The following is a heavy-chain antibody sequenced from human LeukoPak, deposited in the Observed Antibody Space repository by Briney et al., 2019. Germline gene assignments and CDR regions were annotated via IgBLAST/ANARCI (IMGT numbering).Heavy chain of an antibody. CDR3: ARDNSVRDEAWWFNP. CDR1: GGTFSSYA. J-gene: IGHJ5*02. CDR2: IIPIFGTA. V-gene: IGHV1-69*13. D-gene: IGHD5-24*01. Sequence: AASVKVSCKASGGTFSSYAISWVRQAPGQGLEWMGGIIPIFGTANYAQKFQGRVTITADESTSTAYMELSSLRSEDTAVYYCARDNSVRDEAWWFNPWGQGTLVTVSS.